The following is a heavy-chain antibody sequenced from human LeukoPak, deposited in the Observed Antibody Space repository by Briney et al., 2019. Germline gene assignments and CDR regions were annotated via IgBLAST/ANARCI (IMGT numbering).Heavy chain of an antibody. D-gene: IGHD2-2*02. Sequence: SETLSLTCTVSGYSISSGYFWDWIRQPPGKGLEWIGYIYYSGSTYYNPSLKSRVTISVDTSKNQFSLKLSSVTAADTAVYYCAGIVVPAAIGYHWFDPWGQGTLVTVSS. CDR2: IYYSGST. J-gene: IGHJ5*02. CDR1: GYSISSGYF. V-gene: IGHV4-30-4*08. CDR3: AGIVVPAAIGYHWFDP.